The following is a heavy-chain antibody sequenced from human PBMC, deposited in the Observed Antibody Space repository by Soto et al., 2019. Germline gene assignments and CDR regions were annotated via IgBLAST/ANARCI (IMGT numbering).Heavy chain of an antibody. CDR3: ARGRYFATTHRQWWYFDF. V-gene: IGHV1-18*01. D-gene: IGHD1-1*01. CDR1: GYTFITSG. J-gene: IGHJ2*01. CDR2: ISPANGDK. Sequence: QVELMQSGPEVKRPGTSVKVSCKASGYTFITSGINWVRQTPGQALEWVGWISPANGDKKYAQKFKDRVTLTSETSTGTVYMELTNLRSDDTAVYFCARGRYFATTHRQWWYFDFWGRGTPVTVSS.